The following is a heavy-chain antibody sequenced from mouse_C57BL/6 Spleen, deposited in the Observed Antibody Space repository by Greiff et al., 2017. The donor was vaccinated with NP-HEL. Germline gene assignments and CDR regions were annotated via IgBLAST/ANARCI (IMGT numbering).Heavy chain of an antibody. J-gene: IGHJ1*03. CDR3: ARGITTVVARGSYWYFDV. V-gene: IGHV1-85*01. CDR2: IYPRDGST. CDR1: GYTFTSYD. Sequence: QVQLQQSGPELVKPGASVKLSCKASGYTFTSYDINWVKQRPGQGLEWIGWIYPRDGSTKYNEKFKGKATLTVDTSSSTAYMEIHSLTSEDSAVYFCARGITTVVARGSYWYFDVWGTGTTVTVSS. D-gene: IGHD1-1*01.